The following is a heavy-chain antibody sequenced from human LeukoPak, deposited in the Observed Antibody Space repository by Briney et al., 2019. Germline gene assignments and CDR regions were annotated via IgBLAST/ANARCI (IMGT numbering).Heavy chain of an antibody. CDR3: AKSYDSSGYYETGYFDY. V-gene: IGHV1-46*01. CDR1: GYTFTSYY. Sequence: ASVKVSCKASGYTFTSYYMHWVRQAPGQGLEWMGIINPSGGSTSYAQKFQGRVTMTRDTSTSTVYMELSSLRSEDTAVYYCAKSYDSSGYYETGYFDYWGQGTLVTVSS. CDR2: INPSGGST. D-gene: IGHD3-22*01. J-gene: IGHJ4*02.